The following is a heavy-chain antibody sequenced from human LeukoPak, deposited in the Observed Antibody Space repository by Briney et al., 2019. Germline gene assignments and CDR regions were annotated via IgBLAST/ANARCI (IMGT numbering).Heavy chain of an antibody. J-gene: IGHJ3*02. CDR2: IKQDGSEK. CDR3: ARDRGYSSGWYMNDAFDI. CDR1: GFTFSGYV. V-gene: IGHV3-7*05. D-gene: IGHD6-19*01. Sequence: GGSLRLSCTASGFTFSGYVMNWVRQAPGKGLEWVANIKQDGSEKYYVDSVKGRFTISRDNAKNSLYLQMNSLRAEDTAVYYCARDRGYSSGWYMNDAFDIWGQGTMVTVSS.